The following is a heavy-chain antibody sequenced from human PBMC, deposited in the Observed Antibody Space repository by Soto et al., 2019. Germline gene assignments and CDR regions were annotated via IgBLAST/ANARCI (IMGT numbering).Heavy chain of an antibody. Sequence: QVQLVQSGAEVKKPGSSVKVSCKASGGTFSSYTISWVRQAPGQGLEWMGRIIPILGIANYAQKFQDRVTITADKSTSTAYMELSSLRSEDTAVYYCAREGAMTTVVTGAFDIWGQGTMVTVSS. V-gene: IGHV1-69*08. CDR3: AREGAMTTVVTGAFDI. CDR1: GGTFSSYT. J-gene: IGHJ3*02. D-gene: IGHD4-17*01. CDR2: IIPILGIA.